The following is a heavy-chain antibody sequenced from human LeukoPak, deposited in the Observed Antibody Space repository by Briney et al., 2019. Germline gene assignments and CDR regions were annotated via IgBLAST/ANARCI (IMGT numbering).Heavy chain of an antibody. J-gene: IGHJ5*02. D-gene: IGHD1-26*01. CDR2: IYYTGST. Sequence: SETLSLTCTVSGGSISNYYWSWIRQPPGKGLEWIGYIYYTGSTNYNPSLKSRVTISVDTSKNQFSLKLSSVTAADTAVYYCARRVGGDWFDPWGQGTLVTVSS. CDR1: GGSISNYY. CDR3: ARRVGGDWFDP. V-gene: IGHV4-59*01.